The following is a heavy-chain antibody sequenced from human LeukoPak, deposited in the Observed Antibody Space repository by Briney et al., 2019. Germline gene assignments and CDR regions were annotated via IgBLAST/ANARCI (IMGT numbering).Heavy chain of an antibody. D-gene: IGHD3-10*01. V-gene: IGHV3-43*01. CDR1: GFTFDDYT. J-gene: IGHJ4*02. CDR2: ITWNGVTT. Sequence: PGGSLRLSCAASGFTFDDYTMHWVRQAPGKGLEWVSLITWNGVTTYYADSVKGRFTISRDNSKNSLYLQMNSLRTEDTALYYCAQERGTSGYFDYWGQGTLVTVSS. CDR3: AQERGTSGYFDY.